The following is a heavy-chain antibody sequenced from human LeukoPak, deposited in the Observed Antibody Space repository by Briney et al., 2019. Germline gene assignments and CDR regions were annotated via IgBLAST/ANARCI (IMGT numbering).Heavy chain of an antibody. CDR2: ITTSGDT. CDR1: GFSFSSYD. Sequence: GGSLRLSCATSGFSFSSYDIHWLRQAAGRGLEWVSSITTSGDTNYAASVRGRFTISRENAKNSLFLQMNSLRPQDTAIYFCAIFVHYYDTTGYRKEGRDFWGTGTTVAVSP. J-gene: IGHJ6*04. D-gene: IGHD3-22*01. V-gene: IGHV3-13*01. CDR3: AIFVHYYDTTGYRKEGRDF.